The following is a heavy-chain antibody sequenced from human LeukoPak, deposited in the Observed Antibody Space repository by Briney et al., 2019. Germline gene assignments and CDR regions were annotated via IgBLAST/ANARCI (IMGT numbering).Heavy chain of an antibody. CDR1: GYTFTGYY. D-gene: IGHD6-19*01. Sequence: ASVKVSCKASGYTFTGYYMHWVRQAPGQRLEWMGWINAGNGNTKYSQEFQGRVTITRDTSASTAYMELSSLRSEDMAVYYCAREAVNWFDPWGQGTLVTVSS. V-gene: IGHV1-3*03. J-gene: IGHJ5*02. CDR3: AREAVNWFDP. CDR2: INAGNGNT.